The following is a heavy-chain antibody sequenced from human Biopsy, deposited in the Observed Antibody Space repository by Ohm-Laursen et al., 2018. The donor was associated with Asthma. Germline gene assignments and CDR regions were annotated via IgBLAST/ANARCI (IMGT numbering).Heavy chain of an antibody. J-gene: IGHJ6*02. V-gene: IGHV1-18*01. CDR1: GYTFNSAG. CDR3: ARAVDYSHYYGIDV. Sequence: GASVKVSCNTSGYTFNSAGITWVRQAPGQGLEWMGWISVHNGNTKVAQKLQDRVTMITDTSTSTAYMELRSLRSDDTAVYFCARAVDYSHYYGIDVWGQGTTVTVS. D-gene: IGHD3-10*01. CDR2: ISVHNGNT.